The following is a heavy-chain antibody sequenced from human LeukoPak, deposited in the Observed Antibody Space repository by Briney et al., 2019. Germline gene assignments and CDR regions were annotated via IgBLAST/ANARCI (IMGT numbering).Heavy chain of an antibody. CDR3: ATLVGAPPAEYFQH. CDR2: FDPEDGET. V-gene: IGHV1-24*01. CDR1: GYTLTELS. J-gene: IGHJ1*01. D-gene: IGHD1-26*01. Sequence: ASVKVSCKVSGYTLTELSMHWVRLAPGKGLEWMGGFDPEDGETIYAQKFQGRVTMTEDTSTDTAYMELSSLRSEDTAVYYCATLVGAPPAEYFQHWGQGTLVTVSS.